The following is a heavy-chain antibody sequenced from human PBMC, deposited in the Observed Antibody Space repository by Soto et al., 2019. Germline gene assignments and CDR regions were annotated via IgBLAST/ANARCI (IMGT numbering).Heavy chain of an antibody. J-gene: IGHJ4*02. Sequence: GSGPTLVNPTQTLTLTCTFSGFSLSTSGVGVGWIRQPPGKALEWLALIYWDDDKRYSPSLKSRLTITKDTSKNQVVLTMTNMDPVDTATYYCARLVVVVAATYFDYWGQGTLVTVSS. CDR3: ARLVVVVAATYFDY. CDR1: GFSLSTSGVG. CDR2: IYWDDDK. V-gene: IGHV2-5*02. D-gene: IGHD2-15*01.